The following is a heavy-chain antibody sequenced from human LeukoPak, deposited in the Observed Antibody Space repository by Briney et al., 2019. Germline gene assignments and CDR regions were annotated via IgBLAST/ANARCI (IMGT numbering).Heavy chain of an antibody. CDR1: GFTFSSYG. D-gene: IGHD4-17*01. Sequence: SGGSLRPSCAASGFTFSSYGMHWVRHAPGKGLDWVAFLRYDGINKYYADSVKGRFTISRDNSKNTLYLQMNSLRAEDTAVYYCAKDLRTTVTAYFDYWGQGTLVTVSS. J-gene: IGHJ4*02. CDR2: LRYDGINK. CDR3: AKDLRTTVTAYFDY. V-gene: IGHV3-30*02.